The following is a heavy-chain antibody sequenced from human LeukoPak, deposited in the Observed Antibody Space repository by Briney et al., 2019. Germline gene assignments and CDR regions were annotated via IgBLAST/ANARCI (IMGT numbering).Heavy chain of an antibody. D-gene: IGHD5-18*01. V-gene: IGHV4-34*01. CDR2: INHSGST. CDR3: ASDVDTAMGIDY. J-gene: IGHJ4*02. Sequence: SETLSLTCAVYGGSFSGYYWSWIRLPPGKGLEWIGEINHSGSTNYNPSLKSRVTISVDTSKNQFSLKLSSVTAADTAVYYCASDVDTAMGIDYWGQGTLVTVSS. CDR1: GGSFSGYY.